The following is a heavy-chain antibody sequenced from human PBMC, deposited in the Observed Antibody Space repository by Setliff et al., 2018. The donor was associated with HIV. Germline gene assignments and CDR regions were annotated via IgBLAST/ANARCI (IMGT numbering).Heavy chain of an antibody. CDR3: ARDGYSYGFFDY. CDR2: ISWNSGAI. V-gene: IGHV3-9*01. J-gene: IGHJ4*02. CDR1: GFTFDDYA. D-gene: IGHD5-18*01. Sequence: GGSLRLSCTASGFTFDDYAMHWVRQTPGKGLEWVSSISWNSGAIDYAESVKGRFTISRDNAKNSLYLQMNSLRAEDTAVYYCARDGYSYGFFDYWGQGTLVTVSS.